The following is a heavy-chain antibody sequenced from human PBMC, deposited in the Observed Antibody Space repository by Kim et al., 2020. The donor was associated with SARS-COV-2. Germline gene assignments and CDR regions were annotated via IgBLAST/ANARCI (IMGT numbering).Heavy chain of an antibody. D-gene: IGHD3-16*02. V-gene: IGHV1-69*13. J-gene: IGHJ4*02. CDR1: GGTFSSYA. CDR2: IIPIFGTA. CDR3: ARDSITFGGVIARRLGY. Sequence: SVKVSCKASGGTFSSYAISWVRQAPGQGLEWMGGIIPIFGTANYAQKFQGRVTITADESTSTAYMELSSLRSEDTAVYYCARDSITFGGVIARRLGYWGQGTLVTVSS.